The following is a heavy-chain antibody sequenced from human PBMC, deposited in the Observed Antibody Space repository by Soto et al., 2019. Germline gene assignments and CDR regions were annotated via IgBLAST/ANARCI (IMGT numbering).Heavy chain of an antibody. CDR1: GFTFSSYS. Sequence: QVQLVESGGGVVQPGRSLRLSCAASGFTFSSYSIHWVRQAPGKGLVWVAVVGHDGSATYYADSAKGRFTLPRHNSNKTLYLEMNSPRVEDTAAYFCAKEIQELAGPWYLALCGRGTLVTVSS. J-gene: IGHJ2*01. V-gene: IGHV3-33*03. CDR3: AKEIQELAGPWYLAL. D-gene: IGHD6-19*01. CDR2: VGHDGSAT.